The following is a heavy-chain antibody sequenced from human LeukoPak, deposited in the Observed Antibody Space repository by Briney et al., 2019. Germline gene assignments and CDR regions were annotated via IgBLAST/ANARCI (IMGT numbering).Heavy chain of an antibody. CDR1: GFTFSSYE. V-gene: IGHV3-48*03. Sequence: GGSLRLSRAASGFTFSSYEMNWVRQAPGKGLEWVSYISSSGSTIYYADSVKGRFTISRDNAKNSLYLQMNSLRAEDTAVYYCARERITGTDYWGQGTLVTVSS. J-gene: IGHJ4*02. CDR3: ARERITGTDY. CDR2: ISSSGSTI. D-gene: IGHD1-20*01.